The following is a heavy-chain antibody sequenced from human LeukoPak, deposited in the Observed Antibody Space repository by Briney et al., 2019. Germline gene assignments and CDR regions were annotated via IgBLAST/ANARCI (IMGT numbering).Heavy chain of an antibody. D-gene: IGHD6-19*01. CDR1: GGSITSSSYY. CDR2: MYYSGST. V-gene: IGHV4-39*01. CDR3: TRQTVVAGTPGYYYYAMDV. Sequence: PSETLSLTCSVSGGSITSSSYYWGWIRQPPGKGLEWLGSMYYSGSTYDNPSLKGRVTMSVDTSKNQFSLNLSSVTAADTALYYCTRQTVVAGTPGYYYYAMDVWGQGTTVTVSS. J-gene: IGHJ6*02.